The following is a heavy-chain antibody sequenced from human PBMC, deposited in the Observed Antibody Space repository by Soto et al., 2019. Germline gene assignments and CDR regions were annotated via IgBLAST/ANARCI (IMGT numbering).Heavy chain of an antibody. Sequence: QVQLQESGPGLVKPSQTLSLTCTVSGGSISSGGYYWSWIRQHPGKGLEWIGYISYSGSTYYNPSLKSRVTISVDTSKDQFSPKLSSGTAADTAVHYRAIEGGGPEGSSSWPGDAFAIWGQGTMVTVSS. D-gene: IGHD6-13*01. V-gene: IGHV4-31*03. J-gene: IGHJ3*02. CDR2: ISYSGST. CDR3: AIEGGGPEGSSSWPGDAFAI. CDR1: GGSISSGGYY.